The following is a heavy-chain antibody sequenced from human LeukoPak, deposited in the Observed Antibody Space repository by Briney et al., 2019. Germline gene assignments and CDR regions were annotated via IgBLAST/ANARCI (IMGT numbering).Heavy chain of an antibody. CDR2: IYYSGST. J-gene: IGHJ6*02. Sequence: YPSQTLSLTCTVSGGSISSGDYYWSWIRQPPGKGLEWIGYIYYSGSTYYNPSLKSRVTISVDTSKNQFSLKLSSVTAADTAVYYCARDSGKFGESIYYYYGMDVWGQGTTVTVSS. D-gene: IGHD3-10*01. CDR1: GGSISSGDYY. V-gene: IGHV4-30-4*01. CDR3: ARDSGKFGESIYYYYGMDV.